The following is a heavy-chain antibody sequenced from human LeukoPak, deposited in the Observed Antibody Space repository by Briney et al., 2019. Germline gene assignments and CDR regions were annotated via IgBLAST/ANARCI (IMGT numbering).Heavy chain of an antibody. Sequence: GGSLRLSCAASGFTFSSYAMSWVRQAPGKGLEWVSAISGSGGSTYYADSVKGRFTISRDNSQNALYLQMNSLRAEDTAVYYCAKTPYDSSGYYLSRDYFDYWGQGTLVTVSS. J-gene: IGHJ4*02. D-gene: IGHD3-22*01. CDR2: ISGSGGST. CDR1: GFTFSSYA. V-gene: IGHV3-23*01. CDR3: AKTPYDSSGYYLSRDYFDY.